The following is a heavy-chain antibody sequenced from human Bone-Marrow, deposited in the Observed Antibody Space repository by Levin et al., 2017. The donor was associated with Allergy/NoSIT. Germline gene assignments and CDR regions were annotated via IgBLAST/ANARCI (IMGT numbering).Heavy chain of an antibody. CDR2: ISSSSNTL. V-gene: IGHV3-48*02. J-gene: IGHJ2*01. Sequence: PGGSLRLSCAASGFTFSSSGMNWVRQAPGKGLEWVSYISSSSNTLYYADSVKGRFTISRDNAKKSLYLQMNSLRHEDTAVYFCARQSRTPGITYWYFDLWGRGTLVTVSS. CDR3: ARQSRTPGITYWYFDL. CDR1: GFTFSSSG. D-gene: IGHD3-16*01.